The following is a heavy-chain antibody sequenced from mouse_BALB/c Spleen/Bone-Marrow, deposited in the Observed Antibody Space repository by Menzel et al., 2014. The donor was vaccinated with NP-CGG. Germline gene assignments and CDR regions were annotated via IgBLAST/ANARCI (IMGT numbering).Heavy chain of an antibody. Sequence: EVMPVGSGPELVNPGTSVKISCNASGYSFTGYLMNWVKQSHGKSLEWIGRINPYNSDAFYNPKFKGKATLTVDKSSSTAHMDLLSLTSEDSAVYYCGRSVYGSFDSWGRGPPISTSS. CDR2: INPYNSDA. V-gene: IGHV1-37*01. CDR1: GYSFTGYL. J-gene: IGHJ2*01. CDR3: GRSVYGSFDS. D-gene: IGHD2-1*01.